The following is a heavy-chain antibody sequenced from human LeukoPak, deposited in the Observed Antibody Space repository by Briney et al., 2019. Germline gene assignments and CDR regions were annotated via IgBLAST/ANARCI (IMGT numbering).Heavy chain of an antibody. CDR1: GYTFTSYD. CDR2: MNPNSGNT. CDR3: ARSLSSSWYYHYGMDV. V-gene: IGHV1-8*01. D-gene: IGHD6-13*01. Sequence: GASVKVSCKASGYTFTSYDINWVRQATGQGLEWMGWMNPNSGNTGYAQKFQGRVTMTRNTSISTAYMELSSLRSEDTAVYYCARSLSSSWYYHYGMDVWGQGTTVTVSS. J-gene: IGHJ6*02.